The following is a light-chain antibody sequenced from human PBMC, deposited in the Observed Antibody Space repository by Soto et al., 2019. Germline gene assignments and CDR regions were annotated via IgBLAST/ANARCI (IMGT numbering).Light chain of an antibody. Sequence: QSVLTQPRSVSGSPGQSVTISCTGSSSNVGGYNYVSWYQQHPGKAPKLMIYDVNNRPSGVPDRFSGSKSGNTASLTISGLQAEDEADYYCCSYVGGYTVGVVFGGGTKLTVL. CDR3: CSYVGGYTVGVV. J-gene: IGLJ2*01. CDR1: SSNVGGYNY. CDR2: DVN. V-gene: IGLV2-11*01.